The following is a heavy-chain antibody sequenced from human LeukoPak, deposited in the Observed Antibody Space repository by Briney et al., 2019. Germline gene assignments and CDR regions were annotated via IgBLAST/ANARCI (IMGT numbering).Heavy chain of an antibody. Sequence: GGSLRLSCAASGFTFSSYAMSWVRQAPGKGLEWVPAISGSGGSTYYADSVKGRFTISRDNSKNTLYLQMNSLRAEDTAVYYCAKSLNWNDGSFDYWGQGTLVTVSS. CDR1: GFTFSSYA. D-gene: IGHD1-20*01. V-gene: IGHV3-23*01. CDR2: ISGSGGST. J-gene: IGHJ4*02. CDR3: AKSLNWNDGSFDY.